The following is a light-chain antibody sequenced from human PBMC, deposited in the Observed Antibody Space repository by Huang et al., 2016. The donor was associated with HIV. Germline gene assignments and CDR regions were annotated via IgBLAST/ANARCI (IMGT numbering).Light chain of an antibody. CDR1: QSLGSNY. CDR2: GTA. CDR3: QLYGSSPPYT. Sequence: EIVLTQSPGTLSLSPGARASLSCRASQSLGSNYIAWYQQEPGQAPRLLIYGTATRATGTPDRFSGSGSGTDFTLIISRLEPEDFVVYYCQLYGSSPPYTFGQGTKLEIK. V-gene: IGKV3-20*01. J-gene: IGKJ2*01.